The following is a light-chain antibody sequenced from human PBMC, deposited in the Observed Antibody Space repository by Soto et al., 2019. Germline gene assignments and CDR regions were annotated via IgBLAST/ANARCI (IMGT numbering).Light chain of an antibody. CDR2: GAS. J-gene: IGKJ2*01. Sequence: EIVMTQSPATLSVSPGERVTLSCRASQSVFTNLAWSQHKPGQAPRLLIYGASTRATGIPARFSGSGSGTEFTLTISSLQSEDCAVYYCQQYNNWPYTFGQGTKLEIK. CDR3: QQYNNWPYT. CDR1: QSVFTN. V-gene: IGKV3-15*01.